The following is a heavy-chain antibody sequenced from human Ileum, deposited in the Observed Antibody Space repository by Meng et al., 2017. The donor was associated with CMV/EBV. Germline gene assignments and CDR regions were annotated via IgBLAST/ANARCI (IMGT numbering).Heavy chain of an antibody. CDR3: ARVMTSSSWIDF. CDR1: RVSIGTTTW. V-gene: IGHV4-4*02. CDR2: VYQSGTV. J-gene: IGHJ4*02. D-gene: IGHD6-13*01. Sequence: CALSRVSIGTTTWWGWVRQPPGQGLEWIGEVYQSGTVNYNPSLASRVSLSVDKSKNQFSLNLTSVTAADTAVYYCARVMTSSSWIDFWGPGTLVTVSS.